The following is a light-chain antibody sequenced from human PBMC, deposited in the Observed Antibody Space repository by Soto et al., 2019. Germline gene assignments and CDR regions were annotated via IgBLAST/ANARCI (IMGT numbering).Light chain of an antibody. Sequence: QCVLTHPASVSSFDRQSSTISCTRTSSDVGGYNYVSWYQQHPGKAPKLMIYAVSDRPSGVSNRFSGSKSGNTASLTISGLQAEDEANYYCSSYTGNSTPYVFGTGTKVTVL. CDR1: SSDVGGYNY. J-gene: IGLJ1*01. CDR3: SSYTGNSTPYV. CDR2: AVS. V-gene: IGLV2-14*01.